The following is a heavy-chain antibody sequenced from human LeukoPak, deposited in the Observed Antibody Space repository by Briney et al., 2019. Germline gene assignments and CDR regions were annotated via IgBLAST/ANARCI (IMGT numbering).Heavy chain of an antibody. CDR3: ARSPDYAYVWGSYRPPRFGY. J-gene: IGHJ4*02. V-gene: IGHV4-59*01. CDR2: IHYTGST. CDR1: GGSISGYY. Sequence: SETLSLTCTVSGGSISGYYWSWIRQPPGKGLEWIGYIHYTGSTNYNPSLKSRVTISVDTSKNQFSLNLSSVTAADTAVYYCARSPDYAYVWGSYRPPRFGYWGQGSLVIVSS. D-gene: IGHD3-16*02.